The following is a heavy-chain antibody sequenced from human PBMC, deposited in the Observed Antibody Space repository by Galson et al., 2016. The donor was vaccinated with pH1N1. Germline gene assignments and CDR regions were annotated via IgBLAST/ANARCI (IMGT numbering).Heavy chain of an antibody. CDR3: AIVIFSHSGLDV. CDR1: GYIFTGNY. D-gene: IGHD3-9*01. V-gene: IGHV1-2*02. CDR2: IKTSSGET. J-gene: IGHJ6*02. Sequence: SVKVSCKASGYIFTGNYMHWVRQAPGQGLEWIGWIKTSSGETHYAQKFQGRVTMITDTSLSTAYLELSALTSDDTAVYFCAIVIFSHSGLDVWGQGPTVTVSS.